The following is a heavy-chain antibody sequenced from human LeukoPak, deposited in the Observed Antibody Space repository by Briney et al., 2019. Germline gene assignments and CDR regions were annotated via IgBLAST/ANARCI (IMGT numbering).Heavy chain of an antibody. Sequence: SETLSLTCSVSGYSISSGYYWGWIRQPPGKGLEWIATIHHSGSTYYNPSLKSRVTISVDTSKNHFSLKLSSVTAADTAVYYCASVPFYYDSSGYPYNWFDPWGQGTLVTVSS. D-gene: IGHD3-22*01. J-gene: IGHJ5*02. V-gene: IGHV4-38-2*01. CDR3: ASVPFYYDSSGYPYNWFDP. CDR2: IHHSGST. CDR1: GYSISSGYY.